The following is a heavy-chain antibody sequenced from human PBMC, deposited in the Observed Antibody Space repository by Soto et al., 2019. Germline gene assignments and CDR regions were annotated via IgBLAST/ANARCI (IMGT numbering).Heavy chain of an antibody. CDR3: AKDFIPRNSIYDPFDI. V-gene: IGHV3-23*01. J-gene: IGHJ3*02. D-gene: IGHD2-21*01. CDR2: VGGGGSDT. CDR1: GFNFANYA. Sequence: EGRLLESGGGLVQPGGSLEVSCRASGFNFANYAMSWVRQAPGKGPEWVSSVGGGGSDTKYADSVRGRFTISRDDSKNTLFLHMNGLRAEDTAIYCCAKDFIPRNSIYDPFDIWGQGTTVTVSS.